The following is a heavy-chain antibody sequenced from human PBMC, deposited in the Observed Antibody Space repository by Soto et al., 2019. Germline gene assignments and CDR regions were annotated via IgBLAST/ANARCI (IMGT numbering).Heavy chain of an antibody. CDR2: IYHSGST. J-gene: IGHJ5*02. Sequence: SETLSLTCAVSGGSISSGGYSWSWIRQRTGKGWVWIGYIYHSGSTYYNPSLKSRVTMSVDRSKNPFSLKLSSVTAADTAVYYCARDCSYCSADSYANNIDWFDPWGQGTLVTVSS. CDR3: ARDCSYCSADSYANNIDWFDP. D-gene: IGHD2-21*01. CDR1: GGSISSGGYS. V-gene: IGHV4-30-2*01.